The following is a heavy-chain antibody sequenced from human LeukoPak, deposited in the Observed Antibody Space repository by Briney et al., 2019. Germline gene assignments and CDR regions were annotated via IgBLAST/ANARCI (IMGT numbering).Heavy chain of an antibody. CDR1: GFTFSINE. Sequence: HPGGSLRLSCAAPGFTFSINEMNWVRQAPGKGLEWVSYINSGGTIIYYADSVRGRFTISRDNAKNSLYLPMNSLRAQDTAVYYCARDWFVDWGQGTLVIVSS. CDR3: ARDWFVD. J-gene: IGHJ4*02. V-gene: IGHV3-48*03. CDR2: INSGGTII.